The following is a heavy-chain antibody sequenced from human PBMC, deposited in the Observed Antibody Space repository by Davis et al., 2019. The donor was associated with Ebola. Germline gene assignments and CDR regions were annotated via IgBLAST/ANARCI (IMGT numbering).Heavy chain of an antibody. D-gene: IGHD1-1*01. Sequence: ASVKVSCKASGYTFTNYGITWVRQAPGQGLEWMGWINPHKGNTNYAQNVQGRVIMTTDTATTTAYTEVGGLRSDDTAVYYCARAQFPTTSDHWGQGTLVTVSS. CDR1: GYTFTNYG. J-gene: IGHJ4*02. V-gene: IGHV1-18*04. CDR3: ARAQFPTTSDH. CDR2: INPHKGNT.